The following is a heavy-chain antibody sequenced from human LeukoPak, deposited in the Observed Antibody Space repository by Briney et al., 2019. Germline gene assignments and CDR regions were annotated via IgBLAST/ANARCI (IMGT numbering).Heavy chain of an antibody. V-gene: IGHV3-64D*09. D-gene: IGHD6-6*01. CDR2: ISSNGGST. J-gene: IGHJ6*02. CDR3: VKDYSSSGYYYGMDV. CDR1: GFTFSSYA. Sequence: GGSLRLSCSASGFTFSSYAMHWVRQAPGKGLEYVSAISSNGGSTYYADSVKGRFTISRDNSKSTLYLQMSSLRPEDTAVYYCVKDYSSSGYYYGMDVWGQGTTVTVSS.